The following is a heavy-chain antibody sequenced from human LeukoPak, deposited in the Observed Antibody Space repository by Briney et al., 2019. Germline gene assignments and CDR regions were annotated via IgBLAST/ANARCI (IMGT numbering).Heavy chain of an antibody. CDR1: GFTFSSYA. J-gene: IGHJ4*02. CDR2: ISGSGAST. CDR3: AKDRTLGYTDY. Sequence: GGSLRLSCAASGFTFSSYAMSWVRQAPGKGLEWVSAISGSGASTYYADSVKGRFTIARHNSKNPLFLQMNSLRAEGTAVYYCAKDRTLGYTDYWGQRTLVTVSS. V-gene: IGHV3-23*01. D-gene: IGHD3-16*02.